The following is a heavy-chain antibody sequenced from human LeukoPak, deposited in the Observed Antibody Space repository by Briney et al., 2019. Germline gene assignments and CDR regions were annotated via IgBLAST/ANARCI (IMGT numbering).Heavy chain of an antibody. CDR1: GGSISSSSYY. Sequence: SETLSLTCTVSGGSISSSSYYWGWIRQPPGKGLEWIGSIYYSGSTYYNPSLKSRVTISVDTSKNQFSLKLSSVTAADTAVYYCARHTKGYYYDSSGPLDYWGQGTLVTVSS. CDR2: IYYSGST. V-gene: IGHV4-39*01. CDR3: ARHTKGYYYDSSGPLDY. D-gene: IGHD3-22*01. J-gene: IGHJ4*02.